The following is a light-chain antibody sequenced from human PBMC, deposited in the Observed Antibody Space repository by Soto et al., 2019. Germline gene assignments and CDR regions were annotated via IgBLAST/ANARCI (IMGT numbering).Light chain of an antibody. CDR2: GAS. V-gene: IGKV1-17*01. CDR1: QSIRSD. J-gene: IGKJ1*01. Sequence: IQMTQSPSSLSASVGDRVTITCLASQSIRSDLDWYQQKPGKAPKLLIYGASNLQSGVPSRFSGSGSGTEFTLTISSLQPEDFATYYCQQYDSFSVTFGQGTKVDIK. CDR3: QQYDSFSVT.